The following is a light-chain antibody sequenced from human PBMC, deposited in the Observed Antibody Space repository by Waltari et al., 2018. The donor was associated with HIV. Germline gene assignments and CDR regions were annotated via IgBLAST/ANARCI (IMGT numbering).Light chain of an antibody. V-gene: IGKV3-15*01. CDR2: GAS. J-gene: IGKJ2*01. Sequence: EVVMTQSPVTLSVSPGERATLSCRASQSVSSDLAWYQQKPGQAPRLLIYGASTRASGIPARFSGSGSGTEFTLTISSLQSEDFAVYYCQQYNNWPPYTFGQGTKVDMK. CDR1: QSVSSD. CDR3: QQYNNWPPYT.